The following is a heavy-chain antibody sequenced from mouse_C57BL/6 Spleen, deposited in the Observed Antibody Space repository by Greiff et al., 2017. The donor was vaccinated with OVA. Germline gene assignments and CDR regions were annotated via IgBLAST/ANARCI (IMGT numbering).Heavy chain of an antibody. CDR1: GYTFTSYG. J-gene: IGHJ3*01. Sequence: LVESGAELARPGASVKLSCKASGYTFTSYGISWVKQRTGQGLEWIGEIYPRSGNTYYNEKFKGKATLTADKSSSTAYMELRSLTSEDSAVYFCARSEVTTKAWFAYWGQGTLVTVSA. CDR3: ARSEVTTKAWFAY. CDR2: IYPRSGNT. V-gene: IGHV1-81*01. D-gene: IGHD2-2*01.